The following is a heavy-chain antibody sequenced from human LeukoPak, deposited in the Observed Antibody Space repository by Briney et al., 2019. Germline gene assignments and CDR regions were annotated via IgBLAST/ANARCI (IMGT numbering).Heavy chain of an antibody. CDR2: INAANGNT. V-gene: IGHV1-3*01. CDR3: ARIGWNYYFDY. Sequence: ASVKVSCKASGYTFTTYAIHWVRRAPGQRLEWMAWINAANGNTKYSQNFQGRITISRDTSASTTYMVLSSLRSEDTAVYYCARIGWNYYFDYWGQGTLVTVSS. D-gene: IGHD1-1*01. J-gene: IGHJ4*02. CDR1: GYTFTTYA.